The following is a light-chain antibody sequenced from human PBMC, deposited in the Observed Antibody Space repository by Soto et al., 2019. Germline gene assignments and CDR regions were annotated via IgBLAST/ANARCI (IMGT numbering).Light chain of an antibody. V-gene: IGLV2-14*01. CDR2: EVS. J-gene: IGLJ2*01. CDR1: SSDVGGYNY. Sequence: QSALTQPASVSGSPGQSITISCTGTSSDVGGYNYVSWYQHHPGKVPNLMIYEVSNRPSGISNRFSGSKSGNTASLTISGLQSEDEADYYCSSYTTSYTQVFGGGTQLTVL. CDR3: SSYTTSYTQV.